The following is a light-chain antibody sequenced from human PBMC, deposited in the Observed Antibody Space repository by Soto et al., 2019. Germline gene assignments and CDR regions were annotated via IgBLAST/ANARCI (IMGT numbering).Light chain of an antibody. Sequence: DIQMTQSPSTLSASVGDRVTITCRASQSISSWLAWYQQKPGKAPKLLIYDASSLESGVPSRFSGSGSGTEFTLTISSLQPDDFATYYCQQYNIYSNKFGQGTKLEIK. V-gene: IGKV1-5*01. J-gene: IGKJ2*01. CDR2: DAS. CDR1: QSISSW. CDR3: QQYNIYSNK.